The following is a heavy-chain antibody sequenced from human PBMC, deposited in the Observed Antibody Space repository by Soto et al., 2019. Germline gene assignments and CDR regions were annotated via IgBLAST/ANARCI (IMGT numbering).Heavy chain of an antibody. V-gene: IGHV3-49*03. CDR1: GFTFGDYA. CDR3: TRDKRFVYSYGEDAFDI. D-gene: IGHD5-18*01. J-gene: IGHJ3*02. Sequence: PGGSLRLSCTASGFTFGDYAMSWFRQAPGKGLEWVGFIRSKAYGGTTEYAASVKGRFTISRDDSKSIAYLQMNSLKTEDTAVYYCTRDKRFVYSYGEDAFDIWGQGTMVTVSS. CDR2: IRSKAYGGTT.